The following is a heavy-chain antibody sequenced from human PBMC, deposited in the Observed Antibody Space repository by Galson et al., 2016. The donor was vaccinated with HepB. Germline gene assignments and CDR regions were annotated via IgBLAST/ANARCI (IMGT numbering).Heavy chain of an antibody. CDR3: ASGTPKMYYYDSSDY. CDR2: IIPIFGTA. Sequence: SVKVSCKASGGTFSDYAISWVRQAPGQGLEWMGGIIPIFGTANYAQKFQGRVTITADESTSTAYMELSSLRSEDTAVYSCASGTPKMYYYDSSDYWGQGTLVTVSS. D-gene: IGHD3-22*01. J-gene: IGHJ4*02. CDR1: GGTFSDYA. V-gene: IGHV1-69*13.